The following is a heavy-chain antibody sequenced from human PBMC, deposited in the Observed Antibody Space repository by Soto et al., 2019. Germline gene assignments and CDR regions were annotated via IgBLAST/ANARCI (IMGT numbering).Heavy chain of an antibody. Sequence: QVQLVESGGGVVQPGRSLRLSCAASEFSFSTYGMHWVRQAPGKGLEWVAVIWYDGSITYYADSVKGRFTISRDNSKNTLNLEMNSLRADDTAVYYCARASPRLSPYVLYYRMDVWGQGNPCTVSS. J-gene: IGHJ6*02. CDR2: IWYDGSIT. V-gene: IGHV3-33*01. D-gene: IGHD3-10*02. CDR3: ARASPRLSPYVLYYRMDV. CDR1: EFSFSTYG.